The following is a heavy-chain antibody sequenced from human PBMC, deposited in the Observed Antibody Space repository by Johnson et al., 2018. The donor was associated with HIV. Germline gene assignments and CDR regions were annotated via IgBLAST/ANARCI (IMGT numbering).Heavy chain of an antibody. V-gene: IGHV3-30*03. D-gene: IGHD1-1*01. CDR3: AITSGTDAFDF. CDR2: ISADGSNK. J-gene: IGHJ3*01. Sequence: VQLVESGGGVVQPGRSLRLSCAASGFTFSSYGMHWVRQAPGKGLEWVAVISADGSNKYYADSVKGRFTIARDSSTNTLHLQMNSLRAEDTAIYYCAITSGTDAFDFLGRGTMVTVSS. CDR1: GFTFSSYG.